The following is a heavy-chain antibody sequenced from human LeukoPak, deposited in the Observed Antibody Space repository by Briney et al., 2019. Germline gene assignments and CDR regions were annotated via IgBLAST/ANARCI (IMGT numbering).Heavy chain of an antibody. V-gene: IGHV4-59*08. J-gene: IGHJ4*02. CDR1: GGSISRYY. CDR3: ARRGRAAGKYGGYDYWYFDN. D-gene: IGHD5-12*01. CDR2: ISDSGST. Sequence: SETLSLTCTVSGGSISRYYWSWVRQPPGKGLEWIGYISDSGSTKYNPSPNSRVSMSVHTSKTRCSVKLSSVPAADTAVYYCARRGRAAGKYGGYDYWYFDNWRQGTLVTVSS.